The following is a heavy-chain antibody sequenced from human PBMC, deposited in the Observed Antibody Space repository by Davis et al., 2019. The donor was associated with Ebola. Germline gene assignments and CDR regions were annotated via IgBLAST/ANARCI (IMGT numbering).Heavy chain of an antibody. D-gene: IGHD3-10*01. CDR2: IKPDGSEG. CDR3: AKKYYYISGSYYAPFDY. V-gene: IGHV3-7*03. CDR1: GFTFSDYY. Sequence: PGGSLRLSCAASGFTFSDYYMSWIRQAPGKGLEWVANIKPDGSEGSYVDSVKGRFTISRDNSKNTLYLQMNSLRVEDTAVYHCAKKYYYISGSYYAPFDYWGQGNLVTVSS. J-gene: IGHJ4*02.